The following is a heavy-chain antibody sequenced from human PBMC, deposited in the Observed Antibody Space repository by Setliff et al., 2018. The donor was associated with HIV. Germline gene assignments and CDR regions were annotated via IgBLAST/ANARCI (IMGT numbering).Heavy chain of an antibody. CDR1: GYTFTSYG. CDR3: ARDVSTYCSSINCYDTMNQNLFEP. D-gene: IGHD2-2*01. CDR2: ISAYNGHT. J-gene: IGHJ5*02. Sequence: ASVKVSCKASGYTFTSYGISWVRQAPGQGLEWMGWISAYNGHTNYAQKFQGRVTMTTDTSTSTAYTELRSLRSDDTAVYYCARDVSTYCSSINCYDTMNQNLFEPWGQGTLVTVS. V-gene: IGHV1-18*01.